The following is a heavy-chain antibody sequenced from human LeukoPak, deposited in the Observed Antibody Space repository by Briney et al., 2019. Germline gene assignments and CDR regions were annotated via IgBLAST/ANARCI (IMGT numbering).Heavy chain of an antibody. V-gene: IGHV1-69*04. J-gene: IGHJ4*02. CDR1: GGTFSSYA. D-gene: IGHD6-13*01. Sequence: EASVKVSCKASGGTFSSYAISWVRQAPGQGLEWMGRIIPILGIANYAQKFQGRVTITADKSTSTAYMELSSLRSEDTAVYYCARARRSSSWYPYWGQGTLVTVSS. CDR2: IIPILGIA. CDR3: ARARRSSSWYPY.